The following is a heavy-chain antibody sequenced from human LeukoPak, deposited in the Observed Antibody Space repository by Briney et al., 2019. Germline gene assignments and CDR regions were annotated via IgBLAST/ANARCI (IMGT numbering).Heavy chain of an antibody. CDR2: IHNSGST. D-gene: IGHD3-10*01. CDR1: GGSISNYY. CDR3: AKSNGYGLVDI. Sequence: SETLSLTCTVSGGSISNYYWSWIRQTPGKGLEWIGYIHNSGSTKYNPSLKSPVSISVDTSRNQFSLKLNSVTAADTAVYYCAKSNGYGLVDIWGKGTMVTVSS. V-gene: IGHV4-59*12. J-gene: IGHJ3*02.